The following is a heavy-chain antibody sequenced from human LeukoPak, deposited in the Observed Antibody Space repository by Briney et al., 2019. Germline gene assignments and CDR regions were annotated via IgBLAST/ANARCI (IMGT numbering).Heavy chain of an antibody. Sequence: ASVKVSCKASGYTFTGYYMHWVRQAPGQGLEWMGWINPNSGGTNYAQKFQGRVTMTRDTSISTAYMELSRLRSDDTAVYYCARVRYCSGGSCCGYYFDYWGQGTLVTVSS. D-gene: IGHD2-15*01. CDR2: INPNSGGT. J-gene: IGHJ4*02. CDR3: ARVRYCSGGSCCGYYFDY. V-gene: IGHV1-2*02. CDR1: GYTFTGYY.